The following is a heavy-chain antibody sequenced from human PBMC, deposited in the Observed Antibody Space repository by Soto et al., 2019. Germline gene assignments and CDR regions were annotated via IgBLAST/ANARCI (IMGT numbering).Heavy chain of an antibody. CDR3: ARYCSSTSCYSDDASDI. CDR2: ISSSSSTI. J-gene: IGHJ3*02. V-gene: IGHV3-48*02. D-gene: IGHD2-2*01. CDR1: GFTFSSYS. Sequence: GGSLRLSCAASGFTFSSYSMTWVRQAPGKGLEWVSYISSSSSTIYYADSVKGRFTISRDNAKNSLYLQMNSLRDEDTAVYYCARYCSSTSCYSDDASDIWGQGTMVTVSS.